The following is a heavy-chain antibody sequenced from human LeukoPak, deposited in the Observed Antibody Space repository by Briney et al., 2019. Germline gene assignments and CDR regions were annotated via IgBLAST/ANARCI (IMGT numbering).Heavy chain of an antibody. V-gene: IGHV4-30-2*01. CDR2: IYHSGSA. CDR3: ARDIGYGDAFDI. J-gene: IGHJ3*02. CDR1: GGSISSGGYY. D-gene: IGHD5-18*01. Sequence: SETLSLTCTVSGGSISSGGYYWSWIRQPPGKGLEWIGYIYHSGSAYYNPSLKSRVTISVDTSKNQSSLKLSSVTAADTAVYYCARDIGYGDAFDIWGQGTMVTVSS.